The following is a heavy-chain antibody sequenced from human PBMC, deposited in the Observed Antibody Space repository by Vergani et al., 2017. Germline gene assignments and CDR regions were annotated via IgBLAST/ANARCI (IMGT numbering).Heavy chain of an antibody. CDR2: ISGSGGST. CDR1: GFTFSSYA. D-gene: IGHD1-26*01. J-gene: IGHJ4*02. Sequence: EVQLLESGGGLVQPGGSLRLSCAASGFTFSSYAMSWVRQAPGKGLEWVSAISGSGGSTYYADSVKGRFTISRDNSKNTLNLQMNSLRAEDTAVYYCAKDDADSGSYWPEDYWGQGTLVTVSS. V-gene: IGHV3-23*01. CDR3: AKDDADSGSYWPEDY.